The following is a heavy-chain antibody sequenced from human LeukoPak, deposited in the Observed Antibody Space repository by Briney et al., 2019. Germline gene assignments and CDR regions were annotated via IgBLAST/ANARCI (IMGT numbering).Heavy chain of an antibody. V-gene: IGHV1-18*01. CDR3: ATDQEYSHAAFDI. Sequence: ASVKVSCKASGYTFTSYGISWVRQAPGQGLEWMGWISAYNGNTNYAQKLQGRVTMTTDTSTDTAYMELSSLRSEDTAVYYCATDQEYSHAAFDIWGQGTMVTVSS. J-gene: IGHJ3*02. D-gene: IGHD2-15*01. CDR1: GYTFTSYG. CDR2: ISAYNGNT.